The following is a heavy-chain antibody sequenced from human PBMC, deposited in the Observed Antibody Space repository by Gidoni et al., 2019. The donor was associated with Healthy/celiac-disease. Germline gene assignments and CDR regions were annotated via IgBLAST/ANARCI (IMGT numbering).Heavy chain of an antibody. Sequence: EVQLVESGGGLVKHGGSLRLSCAVSGFTSSSYSMTWVRQAPGKGLEWVPSINSRSSYINYADSVKGRFTISRDNAKNSLYLQMNSLRAEDTAVYYCARGDVDIVATGDAFDIWGQGTMVTVSS. J-gene: IGHJ3*02. D-gene: IGHD5-12*01. CDR3: ARGDVDIVATGDAFDI. CDR2: INSRSSYI. CDR1: GFTSSSYS. V-gene: IGHV3-21*01.